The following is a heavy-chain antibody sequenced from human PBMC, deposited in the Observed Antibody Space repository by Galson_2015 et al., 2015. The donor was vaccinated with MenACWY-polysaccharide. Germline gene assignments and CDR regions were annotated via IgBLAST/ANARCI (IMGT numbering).Heavy chain of an antibody. CDR2: IIPIFGTA. D-gene: IGHD5-12*01. CDR1: GGTFSSYA. CDR3: ARYKRDSIGGSGYETNRYYYYGMDV. V-gene: IGHV1-69*13. J-gene: IGHJ6*02. Sequence: SVKVSCKASGGTFSSYAISWVRQAPGQGLEWMGGIIPIFGTANYAQKFQGRVTITADESTSTAYMELSSLRSEDTAVYYCARYKRDSIGGSGYETNRYYYYGMDVWGQGTTVTVSS.